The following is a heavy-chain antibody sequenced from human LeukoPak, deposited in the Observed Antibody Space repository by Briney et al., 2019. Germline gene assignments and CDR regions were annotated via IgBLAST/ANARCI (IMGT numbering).Heavy chain of an antibody. V-gene: IGHV3-23*01. CDR1: GFTFSIYA. J-gene: IGHJ4*02. D-gene: IGHD3-10*01. CDR3: TKGSMVRGVILTPFDY. CDR2: ISGSGGTT. Sequence: GGSLRLSCAASGFTFSIYAMSWVRRAPGKGLEWVSAISGSGGTTYYADSVKGRFTISRDNSKNTLYLQMNSLRAEDTAVYYCTKGSMVRGVILTPFDYWGQGTVVTVSS.